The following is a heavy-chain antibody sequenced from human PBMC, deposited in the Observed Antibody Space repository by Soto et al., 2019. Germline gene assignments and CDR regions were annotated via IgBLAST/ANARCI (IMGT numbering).Heavy chain of an antibody. V-gene: IGHV3-23*01. CDR3: AIDHYDYIWGSYRPFDY. D-gene: IGHD3-16*02. Sequence: EVQLLESGGGLVQPGGSLRLSCAASGFTFSSYAMSWVRQAPGKGLEWVSAISGSGGSTYYADSVKGRFTISRDNSKNTLYLQMNSLRAEDTAVYYCAIDHYDYIWGSYRPFDYWGQGTLVTVSS. CDR1: GFTFSSYA. J-gene: IGHJ4*02. CDR2: ISGSGGST.